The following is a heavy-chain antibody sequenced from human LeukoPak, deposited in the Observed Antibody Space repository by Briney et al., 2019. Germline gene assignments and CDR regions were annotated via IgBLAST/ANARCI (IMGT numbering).Heavy chain of an antibody. D-gene: IGHD3-22*01. CDR2: ISGSGGST. J-gene: IGHJ3*02. CDR3: AKDSLVDYDSSGYYYTPGDAFDI. V-gene: IGHV3-23*01. Sequence: GGSLRLSCAASGFTFSIYAMSWVRQAQGKGLEWVSAISGSGGSTYYADSVKGRFTISRDNSKNTLYLQMNSLRAEDTALYYCAKDSLVDYDSSGYYYTPGDAFDIWGQGTMVTVSS. CDR1: GFTFSIYA.